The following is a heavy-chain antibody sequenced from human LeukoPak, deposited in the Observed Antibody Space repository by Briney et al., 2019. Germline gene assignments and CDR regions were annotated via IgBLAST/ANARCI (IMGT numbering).Heavy chain of an antibody. D-gene: IGHD5-12*01. CDR3: ARVRVRYSGYGQNNDAFDI. V-gene: IGHV3-30*04. J-gene: IGHJ3*02. Sequence: GGSLRLSCAASGFTFSSYAMHWVRQAPGKGLEWVAVISYDGSNKYYADSVKGRFTISRDNSKNTLYLQMSNLRAEDTAVYYCARVRVRYSGYGQNNDAFDIWGQGTMVTVSS. CDR2: ISYDGSNK. CDR1: GFTFSSYA.